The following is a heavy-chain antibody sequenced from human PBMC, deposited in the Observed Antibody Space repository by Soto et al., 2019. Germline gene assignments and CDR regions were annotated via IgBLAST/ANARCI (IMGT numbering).Heavy chain of an antibody. CDR1: GGFISNGGYY. Sequence: QVQLQESGPGLVKPSQTLSLICTVSGGFISNGGYYWTWIRQHPGKGLEWIGYIYYSGSTYYKPSLKSRITISVDTSKINFSLKLNSVAAADTAVYYCARDEYGSGRYWVYWGQGTLVTVSS. J-gene: IGHJ4*02. D-gene: IGHD3-10*01. CDR2: IYYSGST. V-gene: IGHV4-31*03. CDR3: ARDEYGSGRYWVY.